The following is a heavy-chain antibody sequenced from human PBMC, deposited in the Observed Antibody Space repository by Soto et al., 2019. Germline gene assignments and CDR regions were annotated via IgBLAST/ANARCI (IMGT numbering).Heavy chain of an antibody. CDR1: GGSISSSNW. CDR3: ARCIAAAGPMDY. D-gene: IGHD6-13*01. V-gene: IGHV4-4*02. Sequence: QVQLQESGTGLVKTSGTLSLTCAVSGGSISSSNWWSWVRQPPGKGLEWIGEIYHSGSTNYNPSLKSRVTKSVDKSNNQFSLKLSSVTAADTAVYYCARCIAAAGPMDYWGQGTLVTVSS. J-gene: IGHJ4*02. CDR2: IYHSGST.